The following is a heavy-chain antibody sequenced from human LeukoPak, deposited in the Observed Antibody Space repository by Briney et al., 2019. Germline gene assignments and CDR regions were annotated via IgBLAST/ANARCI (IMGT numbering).Heavy chain of an antibody. D-gene: IGHD3-10*01. CDR3: ARYPGRYGSGSYWDY. CDR2: IYPGSSET. J-gene: IGHJ4*02. CDR1: GYIFITHW. V-gene: IGHV5-51*01. Sequence: GESLKISCKGSGYIFITHWIGWVRQMPGKGLEWMGIIYPGSSETTYSPSFQGQVTISADKSISTAYLQWSSLKASDTAMYYCARYPGRYGSGSYWDYWGQGTLVTVSS.